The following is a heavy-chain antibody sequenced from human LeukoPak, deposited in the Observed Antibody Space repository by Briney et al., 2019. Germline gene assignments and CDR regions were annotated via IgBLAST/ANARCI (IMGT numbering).Heavy chain of an antibody. V-gene: IGHV3-23*01. CDR1: GFTFGSYG. CDR3: AIMHGYYDGSGYWVQ. Sequence: GGSLRLSCAASGFTFGSYGMSWVRQAPGKGLEWVSFITPNADRTSYADSVEGRFTISRDNPRNTLYMQMNSLGDEDTALYYCAIMHGYYDGSGYWVQWGQGTLVTVSS. CDR2: ITPNADRT. D-gene: IGHD3-22*01. J-gene: IGHJ1*01.